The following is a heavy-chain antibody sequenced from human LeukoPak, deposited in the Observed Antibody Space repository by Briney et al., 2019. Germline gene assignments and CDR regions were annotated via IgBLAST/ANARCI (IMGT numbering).Heavy chain of an antibody. V-gene: IGHV5-51*01. D-gene: IGHD3-10*01. CDR2: IYPGDSDT. CDR3: ARHALYGSVNPQASNWSDP. CDR1: GYSFTSYW. Sequence: GGSLKISCKGSGYSFTSYWIGWVRQMPGKGLEWMGIIYPGDSDTRYSPSFQGQVTISADKSISTAYLQWSSLKASDTAMYYCARHALYGSVNPQASNWSDPWGQGTLVTVSS. J-gene: IGHJ5*02.